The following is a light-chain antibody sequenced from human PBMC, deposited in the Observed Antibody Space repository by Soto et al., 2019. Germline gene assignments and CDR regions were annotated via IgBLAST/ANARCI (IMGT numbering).Light chain of an antibody. Sequence: QSVLTQPASVSGSPGQSITISCTGTSGDVGGYNYVAWYQHHPGKVPRLMIYEVSNRPSGVSNRFSGSKSGSTASLTISGLQAEDQADYYCISYTSSSTSYVFGPGTKVT. V-gene: IGLV2-14*01. CDR1: SGDVGGYNY. CDR3: ISYTSSSTSYV. CDR2: EVS. J-gene: IGLJ1*01.